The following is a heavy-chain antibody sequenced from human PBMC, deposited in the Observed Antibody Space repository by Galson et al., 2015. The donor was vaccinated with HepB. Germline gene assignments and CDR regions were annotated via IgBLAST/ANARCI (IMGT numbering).Heavy chain of an antibody. CDR2: IRSKAYGGTT. Sequence: SLRLSCAASGFTFGDYAMSWFRQAPGKGLEWVGFIRSKAYGGTTEYAASVKGRFTISRDDSKSVAFLQMNSLKTEDTAVYFCTRDGRGDYVFDYWGQGTLVTVSS. CDR3: TRDGRGDYVFDY. J-gene: IGHJ4*02. V-gene: IGHV3-49*03. CDR1: GFTFGDYA. D-gene: IGHD4-17*01.